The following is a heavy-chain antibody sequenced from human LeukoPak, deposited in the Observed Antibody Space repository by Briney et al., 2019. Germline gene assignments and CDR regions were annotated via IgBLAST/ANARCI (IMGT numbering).Heavy chain of an antibody. J-gene: IGHJ4*02. CDR1: RFTFSNYP. CDR2: LSYDGSNE. V-gene: IGHV3-30-3*01. D-gene: IGHD1-26*01. CDR3: ARGRGSHSADY. Sequence: GGSLRLSCAASRFTFSNYPMHWVRQAPGKGLEWVALLSYDGSNECYADSVKGRFTISRDNSKNTLYLQMNSLRAEDTAVYYCARGRGSHSADYWGQGTLVTVSS.